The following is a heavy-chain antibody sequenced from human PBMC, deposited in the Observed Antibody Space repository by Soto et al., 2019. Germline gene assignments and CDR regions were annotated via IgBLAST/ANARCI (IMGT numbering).Heavy chain of an antibody. Sequence: GGSLRLSCAASGFTFSSYWMSWVRQAPGKGLEWVANIKQDGSEKYYVDSVKGRFTISRDNAKNSLYLQMNSLRAEDTAVYYCARSNAPYGSGSYYEDYWGQGTLVTVSS. CDR1: GFTFSSYW. J-gene: IGHJ4*02. CDR3: ARSNAPYGSGSYYEDY. CDR2: IKQDGSEK. D-gene: IGHD3-10*01. V-gene: IGHV3-7*01.